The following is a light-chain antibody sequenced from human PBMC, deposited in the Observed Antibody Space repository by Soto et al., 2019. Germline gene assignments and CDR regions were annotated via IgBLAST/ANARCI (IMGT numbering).Light chain of an antibody. CDR1: QSVSSRY. CDR2: GAS. J-gene: IGKJ1*01. CDR3: QQRSNWWT. V-gene: IGKV3D-20*02. Sequence: EILLTQSPGTLSLSPGERATLSCRASQSVSSRYLAWYQQKPGQAPRLLIYGASSRATGIPDRFSGSGSGTDFTLTISRLEPEDFAVYYCQQRSNWWTFGQGTKVDIK.